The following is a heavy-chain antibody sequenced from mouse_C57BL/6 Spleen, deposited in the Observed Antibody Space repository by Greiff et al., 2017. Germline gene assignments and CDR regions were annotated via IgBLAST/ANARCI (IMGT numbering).Heavy chain of an antibody. CDR2: ISYDGSN. Sequence: VQLQQSGPGLVKPSQSLSLTCSVTGYSITSGYYWNWIRQFPGNKLEWMGYISYDGSNNYNPSLKNRISITRDTSKNQFFLKLNSVTTEDTATYYCAREGLTTVVAHWYFDVWGTGTTVTVSS. CDR1: GYSITSGYY. CDR3: AREGLTTVVAHWYFDV. V-gene: IGHV3-6*01. J-gene: IGHJ1*03. D-gene: IGHD1-1*01.